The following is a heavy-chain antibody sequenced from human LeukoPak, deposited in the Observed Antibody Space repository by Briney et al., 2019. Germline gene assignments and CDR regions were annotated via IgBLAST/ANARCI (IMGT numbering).Heavy chain of an antibody. Sequence: SETLSLTCTVSGGSISSSSYYWGWIRQPPGKGLEWIGSIYYSGSTYYNPSLKSRVTISVDTSKNLFSLKLSSVTAADTAVYYCARGFVSWFGFWGQGTLVTVSS. D-gene: IGHD3-16*01. J-gene: IGHJ5*01. CDR3: ARGFVSWFGF. V-gene: IGHV4-39*07. CDR2: IYYSGST. CDR1: GGSISSSSYY.